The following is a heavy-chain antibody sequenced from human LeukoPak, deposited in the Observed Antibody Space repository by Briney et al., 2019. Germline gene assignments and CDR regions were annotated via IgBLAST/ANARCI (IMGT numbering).Heavy chain of an antibody. J-gene: IGHJ6*02. Sequence: PSETLSLTCTVSGGSISSNYLSWVRQPPGKGLEWIGYIHYSGRTNYNPSLKSRVTISVDTSKNQFSLKLSSVTAADTAVYYCATEVAPSDHYYYYGMDVWGQGTTVTVSS. CDR2: IHYSGRT. D-gene: IGHD5-12*01. V-gene: IGHV4-59*01. CDR3: ATEVAPSDHYYYYGMDV. CDR1: GGSISSNY.